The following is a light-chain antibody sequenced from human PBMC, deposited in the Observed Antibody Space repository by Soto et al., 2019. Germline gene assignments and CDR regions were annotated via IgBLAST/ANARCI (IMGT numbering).Light chain of an antibody. CDR3: QQYGTSPLV. V-gene: IGKV3-20*01. CDR1: QRVATDY. J-gene: IGKJ4*01. CDR2: GAT. Sequence: EIVFTQSPGTLTLSPGERVTLSCRASQRVATDYLAWYRQRPGRTPELLIYGATTRASGIPDRFSGSGSGADFTLTIARLEPEDFAVYFCQQYGTSPLVFGGGTKVE.